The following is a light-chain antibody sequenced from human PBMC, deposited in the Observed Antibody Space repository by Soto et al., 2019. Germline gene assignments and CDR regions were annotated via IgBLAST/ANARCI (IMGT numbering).Light chain of an antibody. V-gene: IGLV2-14*01. CDR1: VSEVAAYTY. CDR2: DVS. CDR3: SSFTRIVVL. J-gene: IGLJ3*02. Sequence: QSALTQPASVSGSPGQTITISCTGAVSEVAAYTYVSWYQQHPGKGPKLIIYDVSNRPLGVSNRFSGSKSGTTASLTISGLQAEDEADYYCSSFTRIVVLFGGGTQLTVL.